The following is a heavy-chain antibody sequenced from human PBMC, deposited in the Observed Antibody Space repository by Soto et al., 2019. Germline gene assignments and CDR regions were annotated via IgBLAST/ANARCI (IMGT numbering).Heavy chain of an antibody. CDR2: IWYDGSNK. V-gene: IGHV3-33*01. Sequence: GSLRLSCAASGFTFSSYGMHWVRQAPGKGLEWVAVIWYDGSNKYYADSVKGRFTISRDNSKNTLYLQMNSLRAEDTAVYYCARDPYYYDSSGLQYYFDYWGQGTLVTVSS. J-gene: IGHJ4*02. D-gene: IGHD3-22*01. CDR3: ARDPYYYDSSGLQYYFDY. CDR1: GFTFSSYG.